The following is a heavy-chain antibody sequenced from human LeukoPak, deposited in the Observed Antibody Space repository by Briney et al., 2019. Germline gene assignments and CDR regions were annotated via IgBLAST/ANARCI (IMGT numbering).Heavy chain of an antibody. CDR3: ARKTSYDILTGYYISYYYYYMDV. J-gene: IGHJ6*03. D-gene: IGHD3-9*01. Sequence: PGGSLRLSCAASGFTFSSYGMSWVRQAPGKGLEWVSSISSSSSYIYYADSVKGRFTISRDNAKNSLYLQMNSLRAEDTAVYYCARKTSYDILTGYYISYYYYYMDVWGKGTTVTVSS. CDR1: GFTFSSYG. CDR2: ISSSSSYI. V-gene: IGHV3-21*01.